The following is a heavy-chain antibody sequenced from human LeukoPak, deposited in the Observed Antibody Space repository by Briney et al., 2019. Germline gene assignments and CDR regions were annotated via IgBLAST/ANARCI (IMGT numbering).Heavy chain of an antibody. Sequence: GGSQRLSCAASGFTFSSYAMSWVRQAPGKGLEWVSAISGNGVGTYYADSVKGRFTISRDNSKNTLYLQMNSLRAEDTAVYYCAKDLRGYGDYDYWGQGTPVTVPS. V-gene: IGHV3-23*01. D-gene: IGHD4-17*01. CDR2: ISGNGVGT. CDR3: AKDLRGYGDYDY. CDR1: GFTFSSYA. J-gene: IGHJ4*02.